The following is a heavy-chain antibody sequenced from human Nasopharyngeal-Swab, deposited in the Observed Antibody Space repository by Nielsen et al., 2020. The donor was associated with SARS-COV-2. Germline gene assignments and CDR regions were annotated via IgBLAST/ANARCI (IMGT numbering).Heavy chain of an antibody. J-gene: IGHJ3*01. D-gene: IGHD6-13*01. CDR1: GYRFAAYL. V-gene: IGHV5-51*01. Sequence: GGPLRLSCKASGYRFAAYLIAWLRQMPGKGLEWMGIFYPVDSQTRYSPSFQGQVTIAVDMSITTAYLQWSSLKASDTAMYYCATPVSSSEKYAFEVWGQGKMVTGSS. CDR3: ATPVSSSEKYAFEV. CDR2: FYPVDSQT.